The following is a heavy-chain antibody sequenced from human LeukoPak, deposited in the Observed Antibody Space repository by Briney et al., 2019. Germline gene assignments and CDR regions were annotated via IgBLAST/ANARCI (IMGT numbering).Heavy chain of an antibody. CDR3: VREGWQWLVHAFDI. CDR1: SGSISSSTYY. D-gene: IGHD6-19*01. Sequence: SETLSLTCTVSSGSISSSTYYWGWIRQPPGKGLEWIGTIYYTGSTYYNPSLKSRVTISVDTSKNQFSLKLTSVTAADTAVYYCVREGWQWLVHAFDIWGQGTMVTGSS. CDR2: IYYTGST. V-gene: IGHV4-39*07. J-gene: IGHJ3*02.